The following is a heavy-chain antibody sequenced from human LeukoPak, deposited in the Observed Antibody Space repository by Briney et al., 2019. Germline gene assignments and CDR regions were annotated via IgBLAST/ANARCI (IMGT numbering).Heavy chain of an antibody. CDR2: ISNDGRST. J-gene: IGHJ4*02. CDR3: TRGREGNYGLFDS. D-gene: IGHD3-10*01. V-gene: IGHV3-74*01. CDR1: GFSFNSYW. Sequence: PGGSLRLSCAASGFSFNSYWMHWVRQAPGSGLVWVSRISNDGRSTSFADSVKGRFTISRDNAKNTLYLQTNSLSAEDTAVYYCTRGREGNYGLFDSWGQGTLVTVSS.